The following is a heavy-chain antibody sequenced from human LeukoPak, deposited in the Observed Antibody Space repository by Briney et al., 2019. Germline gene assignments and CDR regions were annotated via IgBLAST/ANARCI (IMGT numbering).Heavy chain of an antibody. CDR3: ARGLTHRMYYSEGGDAFDI. Sequence: GASVKVSCKASGGTFSSYSFSWVRQAPGQGLEWMGWINPYNGNTKYAQKFQGRVTMTTDTSTNTAYMELRSLRSDDTAVYYCARGLTHRMYYSEGGDAFDIWGQGTMVTVSS. J-gene: IGHJ3*02. CDR1: GGTFSSYS. CDR2: INPYNGNT. D-gene: IGHD3-22*01. V-gene: IGHV1-18*01.